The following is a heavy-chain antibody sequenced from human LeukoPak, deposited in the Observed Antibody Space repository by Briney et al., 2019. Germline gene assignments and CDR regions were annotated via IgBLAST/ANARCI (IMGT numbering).Heavy chain of an antibody. J-gene: IGHJ4*02. CDR1: GYSFTSYW. D-gene: IGHD1-20*01. V-gene: IGHV1-69*01. CDR2: IIPIFGTA. CDR3: ARAKYNWNDARGQEIDY. Sequence: KISCKGSGYSFTSYWIGWVRQMPGKGLEWMGGIIPIFGTANYAQKFQGRVTITADESTSTAYMELSSLRSEDTAVYYCARAKYNWNDARGQEIDYWGQGTLVTVSS.